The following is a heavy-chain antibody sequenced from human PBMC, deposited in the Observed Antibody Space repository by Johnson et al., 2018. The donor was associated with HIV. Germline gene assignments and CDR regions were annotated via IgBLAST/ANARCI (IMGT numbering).Heavy chain of an antibody. J-gene: IGHJ3*02. CDR1: GCTFGDYA. D-gene: IGHD3-22*01. Sequence: VQLVESGGGLVQPGRSLRLFSTASGCTFGDYAMSWVRQAPGKGLEWVGRIKSKTDGGTTDYAAPVKGRFTISRDDSKKTLYLQMNSLKTEDTAVYYCTTARVSYDSSGYNAFDIWGQGTMVTVSS. CDR2: IKSKTDGGTT. V-gene: IGHV3-15*01. CDR3: TTARVSYDSSGYNAFDI.